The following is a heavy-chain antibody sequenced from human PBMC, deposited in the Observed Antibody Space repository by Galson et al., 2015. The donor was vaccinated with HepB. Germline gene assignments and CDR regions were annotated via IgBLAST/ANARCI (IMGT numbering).Heavy chain of an antibody. Sequence: ETLSLTCTVSGGSVSSDDYHWSWMRQPPGKGLEWIGYIYYSGSTNYNPSLKSRVTISVDTSKNQFSLKLSSVTAADTAVYYCAREPDYGDPFDYWGQGTLVTVSS. CDR3: AREPDYGDPFDY. D-gene: IGHD4-17*01. J-gene: IGHJ4*02. CDR2: IYYSGST. V-gene: IGHV4-61*08. CDR1: GGSVSSDDYH.